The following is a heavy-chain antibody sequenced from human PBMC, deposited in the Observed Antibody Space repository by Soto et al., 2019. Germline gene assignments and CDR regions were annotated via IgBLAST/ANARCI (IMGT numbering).Heavy chain of an antibody. CDR3: ASPALDY. D-gene: IGHD2-2*01. Sequence: PSETLSLTCAVSGVSIRSSSYYWGWIRQPPGKGLEWIGTIYYGGSSYSNPSLKSRVTISLDTSKNQSSMTLTSLTDAETAVYYCASPALDYWGQGTLVTVS. J-gene: IGHJ4*02. CDR1: GVSIRSSSYY. V-gene: IGHV4-39*01. CDR2: IYYGGSS.